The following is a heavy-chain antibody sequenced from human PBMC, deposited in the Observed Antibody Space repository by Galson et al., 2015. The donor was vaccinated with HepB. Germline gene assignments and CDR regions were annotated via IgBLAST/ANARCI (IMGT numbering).Heavy chain of an antibody. Sequence: PALVKPTQTLTLTCTFSGFSLSTSGVGVGWIRQPPGKALEWLALIYWDDDKRYSPSLKSRLTITKDTSKNQVVLTMTNMDPADTATYYCAHSSYYYDSSGYYSRTYFDYWGQGTLVTVSS. CDR2: IYWDDDK. CDR1: GFSLSTSGVG. CDR3: AHSSYYYDSSGYYSRTYFDY. D-gene: IGHD3-22*01. V-gene: IGHV2-5*02. J-gene: IGHJ4*02.